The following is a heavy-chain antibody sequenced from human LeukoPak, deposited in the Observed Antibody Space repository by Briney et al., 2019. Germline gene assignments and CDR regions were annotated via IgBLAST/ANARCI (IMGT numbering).Heavy chain of an antibody. V-gene: IGHV3-21*01. J-gene: IGHJ4*02. Sequence: AESLTLSCAASGFTFSSYNWNWVRQAPGKGLEWVSSISSSSNYIYYADSVKGPFTISRDNAKNSVYLQVNSLRAEDTALYYCARESASPDYWGQGSLVSV. CDR1: GFTFSSYN. CDR3: ARESASPDY. CDR2: ISSSSNYI.